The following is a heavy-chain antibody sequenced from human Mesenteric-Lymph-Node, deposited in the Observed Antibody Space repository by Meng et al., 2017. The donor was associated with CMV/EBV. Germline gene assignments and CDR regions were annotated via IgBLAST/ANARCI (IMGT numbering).Heavy chain of an antibody. Sequence: SETLSLTCTVSGGSISSSSYYWGWIRQPPGKGLEWIGSIYYSGSTYYNPSLKSRVTISVDTSKNQFSLKLSSVTAADTAVYYCARDRQEGGYYYYYGMDVWGQGTTVTVSS. CDR3: ARDRQEGGYYYYYGMDV. J-gene: IGHJ6*02. V-gene: IGHV4-39*07. D-gene: IGHD2-15*01. CDR1: GGSISSSSYY. CDR2: IYYSGST.